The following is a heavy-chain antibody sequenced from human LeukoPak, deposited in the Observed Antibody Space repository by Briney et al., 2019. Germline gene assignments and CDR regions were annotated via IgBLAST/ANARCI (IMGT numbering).Heavy chain of an antibody. D-gene: IGHD4-17*01. CDR3: TTDPGDYEIY. Sequence: GGSLRLSCVASGLSFTNAWMSWVRQAPGKGLEWVGRIKNKVDGGTVDYAAPVKGRFTISRDDSKDTLFLHMNSLKTEDTAVYYCTTDPGDYEIYWGQGTLVTVSS. CDR2: IKNKVDGGTV. J-gene: IGHJ4*02. V-gene: IGHV3-15*01. CDR1: GLSFTNAW.